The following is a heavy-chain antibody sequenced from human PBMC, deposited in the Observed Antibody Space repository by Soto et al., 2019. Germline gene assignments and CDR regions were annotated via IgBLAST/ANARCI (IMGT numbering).Heavy chain of an antibody. CDR3: ARDGAGCSGGSCYPSYYYYYGMDL. Sequence: GGSLRLSCAASGFTFSSYAMHWVRQAPGKGLEWVAVISYDGSNKYYADSVKGRFTISRDNSKNTLYLQMNSLRAEDTAVYYCARDGAGCSGGSCYPSYYYYYGMDLWGQGTTVTVSS. J-gene: IGHJ6*02. CDR2: ISYDGSNK. CDR1: GFTFSSYA. V-gene: IGHV3-30-3*01. D-gene: IGHD2-15*01.